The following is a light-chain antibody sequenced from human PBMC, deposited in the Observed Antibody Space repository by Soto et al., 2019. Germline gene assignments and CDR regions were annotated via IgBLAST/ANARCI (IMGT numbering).Light chain of an antibody. V-gene: IGLV2-14*01. J-gene: IGLJ1*01. CDR2: EVT. CDR1: RSDVGAYNY. Sequence: LTQPASVSGSPGQSIAISCTGTRSDVGAYNYVSWYQQHPGKAPKLMISEVTNRPSGVSDRFSGSKSGNTASLTISGLQAEDEADYYCSSFTSRFTFVFGAGTKVNV. CDR3: SSFTSRFTFV.